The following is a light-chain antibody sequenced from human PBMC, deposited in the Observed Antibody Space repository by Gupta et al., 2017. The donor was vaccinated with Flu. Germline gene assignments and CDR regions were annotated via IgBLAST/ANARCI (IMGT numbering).Light chain of an antibody. CDR1: YSNIEFND. CDR3: AEWGHRLNSPV. J-gene: IGLJ1*01. Sequence: QSVLTQPPSASGTPGQRVTISCSGSYSNIEFNDVYWYQQFQGMAPKLVIVSNNQRHSGVTDRLSSCKSGAYASPAISGLRSEDEAEDYCAEWGHRLNSPVFGTGTKLSV. V-gene: IGLV1-47*02. CDR2: SNN.